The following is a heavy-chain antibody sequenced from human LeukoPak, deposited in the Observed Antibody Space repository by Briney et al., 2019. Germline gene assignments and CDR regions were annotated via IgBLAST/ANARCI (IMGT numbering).Heavy chain of an antibody. CDR3: ARGVVDYGGKQPGPTFPMPDDY. Sequence: PSETLSLTCTVSGGSISSYYWSWIRQPPGKGLEWIGYIYYSGSTNYNPSLKSRVTISVDTSKNQFSLKLSSVTAADTAVYYCARGVVDYGGKQPGPTFPMPDDYWGQGTLVTVSS. CDR2: IYYSGST. D-gene: IGHD4-23*01. J-gene: IGHJ4*02. V-gene: IGHV4-59*01. CDR1: GGSISSYY.